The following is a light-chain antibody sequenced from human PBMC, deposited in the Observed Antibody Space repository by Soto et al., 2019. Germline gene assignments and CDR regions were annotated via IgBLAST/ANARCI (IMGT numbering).Light chain of an antibody. CDR3: QSYDTSLSGSV. V-gene: IGLV1-40*01. CDR2: DNI. Sequence: QSVLTQPPSVSGAPGQKVTISCTGSGSNLGAKYAVHWYQQLPGTAPKLLIYDNINRPSGVPDRFSGSKSDTSASLAITGLQAEDEADYYCQSYDTSLSGSVFGGGTHLTVL. CDR1: GSNLGAKYA. J-gene: IGLJ3*02.